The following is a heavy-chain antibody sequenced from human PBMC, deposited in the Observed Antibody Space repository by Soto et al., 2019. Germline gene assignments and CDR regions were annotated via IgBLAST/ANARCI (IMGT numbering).Heavy chain of an antibody. CDR2: IYSGGSK. Sequence: GGSLRLSCAASGFTVSSNYMSWVRQAPGKGLEWVSVIYSGGSKYYADSVKGRFTISRHNSKNTLYLQMNSLRAEDTAAYYCASDGGVRFLEWLLFLDYWGQGTLVTVSS. D-gene: IGHD3-3*01. CDR1: GFTVSSNY. J-gene: IGHJ4*02. V-gene: IGHV3-53*01. CDR3: ASDGGVRFLEWLLFLDY.